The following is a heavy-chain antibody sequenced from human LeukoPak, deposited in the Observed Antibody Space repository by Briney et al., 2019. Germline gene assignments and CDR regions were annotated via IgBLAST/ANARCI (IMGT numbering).Heavy chain of an antibody. CDR2: ISYDGSKK. CDR1: GFIFSISD. V-gene: IGHV3-30*02. CDR3: SQGLLS. J-gene: IGHJ5*02. Sequence: GGSLRLSCAASGFIFSISDMHWVRQAPGKGLQWVAFISYDGSKKHCADSVQGRCTISRDNSKNTLSLQLNSLRPDDTAVFYCSQGLLSWGQGTLLTVSS.